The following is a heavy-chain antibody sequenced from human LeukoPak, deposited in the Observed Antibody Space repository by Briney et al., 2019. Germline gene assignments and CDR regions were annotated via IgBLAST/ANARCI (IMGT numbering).Heavy chain of an antibody. Sequence: GASVKVSCKASGYTFTSYYMHWVRQAPGQGLEWMGWINPNSGGTNYAQKFQGRVTMTRDTSISTAHMELSRLRSDDTAVYYCARLVVPAAMDIWGQGTMVTVSS. CDR3: ARLVVPAAMDI. CDR2: INPNSGGT. D-gene: IGHD2-2*01. J-gene: IGHJ3*02. CDR1: GYTFTSYY. V-gene: IGHV1-2*02.